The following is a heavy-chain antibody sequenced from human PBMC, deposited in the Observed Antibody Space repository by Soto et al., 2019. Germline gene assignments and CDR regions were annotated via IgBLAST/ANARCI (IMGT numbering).Heavy chain of an antibody. V-gene: IGHV1-18*04. J-gene: IGHJ6*02. CDR3: ARDEGYSYCSYYYYYGMDV. Sequence: ASVKVSCKASGYTFTSYGISWVRQAPGQGLEWMGWISAYNGNTNYAQKLQGRVTMTTDTSTITAYMELRSLRSADTAVYYCARDEGYSYCSYYYYYGMDVWGQGTTVTVSS. D-gene: IGHD5-18*01. CDR1: GYTFTSYG. CDR2: ISAYNGNT.